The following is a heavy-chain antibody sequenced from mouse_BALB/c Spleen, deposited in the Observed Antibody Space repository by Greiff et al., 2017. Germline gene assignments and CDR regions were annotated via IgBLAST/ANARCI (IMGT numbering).Heavy chain of an antibody. V-gene: IGHV14-3*02. J-gene: IGHJ2*01. Sequence: VQLQQSGAELVKPGASVKLSCTASGFNIKDTYMHWVKQRPEQGLEWIGRIDPANGNTKYNPKFQGKATITADTSSTTAYLQLSSLTSEDTAVYDCAAIYYGYREDFDYWGQGTTLTVSS. CDR2: IDPANGNT. CDR3: AAIYYGYREDFDY. CDR1: GFNIKDTY. D-gene: IGHD2-2*01.